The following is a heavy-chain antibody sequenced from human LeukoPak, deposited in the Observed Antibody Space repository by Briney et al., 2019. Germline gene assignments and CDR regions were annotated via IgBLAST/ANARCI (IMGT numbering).Heavy chain of an antibody. CDR1: GGTFSSYA. CDR2: IIPIFGTA. V-gene: IGHV1-69*13. CDR3: ARDPIRYCSGGSCYAGLAFDI. D-gene: IGHD2-15*01. J-gene: IGHJ3*02. Sequence: SVKVSCKASGGTFSSYAISWVRQAPGQGLEWMGGIIPIFGTANYAQKFRGRVTITADESTSTAYMELSSLRSEDTAVYYCARDPIRYCSGGSCYAGLAFDIWGQGTMVTVSS.